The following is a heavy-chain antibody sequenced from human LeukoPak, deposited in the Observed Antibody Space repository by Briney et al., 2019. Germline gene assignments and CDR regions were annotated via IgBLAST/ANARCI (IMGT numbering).Heavy chain of an antibody. Sequence: SETLSLTCSVSGDSINSNYWSWMRQPPGKGLEWIGYIYYSGSTNYNPSLKSRVTISVDTSKNQFSLKLSSVTAADTAVYYCARGGYDFWSGSKNWFDPWGQGTLVTVSS. V-gene: IGHV4-59*01. CDR2: IYYSGST. CDR3: ARGGYDFWSGSKNWFDP. CDR1: GDSINSNY. J-gene: IGHJ5*02. D-gene: IGHD3-3*01.